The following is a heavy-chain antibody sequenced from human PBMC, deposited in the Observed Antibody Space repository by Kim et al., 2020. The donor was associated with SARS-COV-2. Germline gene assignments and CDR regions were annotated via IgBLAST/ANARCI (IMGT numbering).Heavy chain of an antibody. Sequence: GGSLRLSCAASGFTFRSYWIHWVRQAPGKGLVWVSRINSDGISTRHADSVKGRFTISRDNAKNTVYLQMNSLRAEDTAVYYCASGRIASAGRDAFDIWGQGTMVTVSS. D-gene: IGHD6-13*01. J-gene: IGHJ3*02. CDR1: GFTFRSYW. CDR3: ASGRIASAGRDAFDI. CDR2: INSDGIST. V-gene: IGHV3-74*01.